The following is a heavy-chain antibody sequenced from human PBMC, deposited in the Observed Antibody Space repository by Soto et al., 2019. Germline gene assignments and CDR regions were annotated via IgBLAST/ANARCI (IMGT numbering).Heavy chain of an antibody. J-gene: IGHJ4*02. CDR2: VYHTGTT. V-gene: IGHV4-4*02. CDR3: ARGRLVPAVNFDY. CDR1: GDSVSSTHW. Sequence: SETLSLTCVVSGDSVSSTHWWTWVRQTPGKGLEWIGEVYHTGTTKYNPSLKNRVTISVDGSKNQFSLKVKSVTAADTAVYYCARGRLVPAVNFDYWGLGTLVTVS. D-gene: IGHD2-2*01.